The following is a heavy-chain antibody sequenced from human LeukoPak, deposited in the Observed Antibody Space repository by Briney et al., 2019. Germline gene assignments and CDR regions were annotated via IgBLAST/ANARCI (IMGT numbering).Heavy chain of an antibody. Sequence: PGGSLRLSCSASGTAFRTYAMHWVRQPPGKGLYYVSAISINGGSTYYADSVRGRFTISRDNSKNTLYLQMSSLRPDDTAVYYCVRTYDENPLGWFDPWGQGTLVNVSS. CDR3: VRTYDENPLGWFDP. CDR2: ISINGGST. V-gene: IGHV3-64D*06. CDR1: GTAFRTYA. J-gene: IGHJ5*02. D-gene: IGHD5-12*01.